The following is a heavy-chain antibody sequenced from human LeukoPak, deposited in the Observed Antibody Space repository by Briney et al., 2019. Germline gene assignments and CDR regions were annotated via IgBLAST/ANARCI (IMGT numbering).Heavy chain of an antibody. J-gene: IGHJ6*02. CDR2: IKSKTDGGTT. CDR3: TTDSGQQLFYYYYGMDV. D-gene: IGHD6-13*01. Sequence: GGSLRLSCAASGFTFSSYAMSWVRQAPGKGLEWVGRIKSKTDGGTTDYAAPVKGRFTISRDDSKNTLHLQMNSLKTEDTAVYYCTTDSGQQLFYYYYGMDVWGQGTTVTVSS. V-gene: IGHV3-15*01. CDR1: GFTFSSYA.